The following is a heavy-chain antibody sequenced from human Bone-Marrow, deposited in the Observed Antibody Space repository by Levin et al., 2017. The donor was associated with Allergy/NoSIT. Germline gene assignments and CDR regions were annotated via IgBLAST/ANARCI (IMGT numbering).Heavy chain of an antibody. V-gene: IGHV1-46*01. CDR1: GYSFTDYF. CDR3: ARRARRAAGFAHHFNGMDV. CDR2: ITPMGGNT. D-gene: IGHD3-9*01. J-gene: IGHJ6*02. Sequence: GGSLRLSCKASGYSFTDYFMHWVRQAPGQGLEWVGVITPMGGNTKYAEKFQGRVTMTRDTTTSTVYMEMSSLRSDDTAVYYCARRARRAAGFAHHFNGMDVWGPGTTVTVSS.